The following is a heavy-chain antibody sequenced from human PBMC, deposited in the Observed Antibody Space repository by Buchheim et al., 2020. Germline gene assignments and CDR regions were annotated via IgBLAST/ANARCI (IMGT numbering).Heavy chain of an antibody. CDR2: ISYDGSNK. CDR1: GFTFSSYG. V-gene: IGHV3-30*18. CDR3: AKDRDTAMVRPVQYFDY. D-gene: IGHD5-18*01. J-gene: IGHJ4*02. Sequence: QVQLVESGGGVVQPGRSLRLSCAASGFTFSSYGMHWVRQAPGKGLEWVAVISYDGSNKNYADSVKGRFTISRDNSKQTVYLQMNSLRAEDTAVYYCAKDRDTAMVRPVQYFDYWGQGTL.